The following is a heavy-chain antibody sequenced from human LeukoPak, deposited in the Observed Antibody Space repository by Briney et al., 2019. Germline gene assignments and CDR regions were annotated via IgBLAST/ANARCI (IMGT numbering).Heavy chain of an antibody. CDR2: ISDSGGST. CDR1: GFTFSDYY. J-gene: IGHJ4*02. Sequence: PGGSLRLSCAASGFTFSDYYMSWIRQAPGKGLEWVWGISDSGGSTYYADSVKGRFAISRDNSKNTLYLQMTSLRAEDTAVYYCAKDQRFGDLDDYRGQGTLVTVSS. CDR3: AKDQRFGDLDDY. D-gene: IGHD3-10*01. V-gene: IGHV3-23*01.